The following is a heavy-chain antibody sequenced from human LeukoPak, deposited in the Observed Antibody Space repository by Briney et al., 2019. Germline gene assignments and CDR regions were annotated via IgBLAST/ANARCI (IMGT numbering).Heavy chain of an antibody. CDR1: GFTFSSYA. Sequence: GGSLRLSCAASGFTFSSYAMSWVRQAPGKGLEWVSAISGSGGSTYYADSVKGRFTFSRGNSKNTLYLQMNSLRAEDTAVYYCAKSRVRGVNWFDPWGQGTLVTVSS. CDR3: AKSRVRGVNWFDP. CDR2: ISGSGGST. V-gene: IGHV3-23*01. J-gene: IGHJ5*02. D-gene: IGHD1-1*01.